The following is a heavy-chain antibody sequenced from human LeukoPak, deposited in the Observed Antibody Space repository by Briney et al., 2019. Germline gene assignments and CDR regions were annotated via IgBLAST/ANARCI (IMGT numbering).Heavy chain of an antibody. CDR1: GFSLGTSGMR. D-gene: IGHD6-13*01. Sequence: SGPTLVNPTQTLTLTCTFSGFSLGTSGMRVSWIRQPPGKALEWLARIDWDDDKFYSTSLKTRLTISKDTSENQVVLTMTNMDPVDTATYYCAQVSSSWSGEGALYYFDYWGQGTLVTVSS. J-gene: IGHJ4*02. V-gene: IGHV2-70*04. CDR2: IDWDDDK. CDR3: AQVSSSWSGEGALYYFDY.